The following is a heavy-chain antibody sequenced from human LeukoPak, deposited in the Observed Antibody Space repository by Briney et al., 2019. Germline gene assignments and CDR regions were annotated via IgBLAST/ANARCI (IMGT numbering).Heavy chain of an antibody. D-gene: IGHD3-16*01. CDR1: GVSISSGGYY. V-gene: IGHV4-31*03. J-gene: IGHJ5*02. Sequence: PSETLSLTCTVSGVSISSGGYYWSWIRQHPGKGLEWIGYIYYSGSTYYNPSLKSRVTISVDTSKNQFSLKLSSVTAADTTVYYCARERENGNWFDPWGQGTLVTVSS. CDR3: ARERENGNWFDP. CDR2: IYYSGST.